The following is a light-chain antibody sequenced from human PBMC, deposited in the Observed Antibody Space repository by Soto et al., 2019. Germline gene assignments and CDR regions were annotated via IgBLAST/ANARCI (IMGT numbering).Light chain of an antibody. J-gene: IGKJ4*01. CDR2: DAS. CDR3: QQRSNWPELT. V-gene: IGKV3-11*01. Sequence: EIVWTQSPGTLSLSPGQRATPASRTIQSVRSSHLAWYQQKPGQAPRLLIYDASNRATGIPARFSGSGSGTDFTLTISSLEPEDFAVYYCQQRSNWPELTFGGGTKVDI. CDR1: QSVRSSH.